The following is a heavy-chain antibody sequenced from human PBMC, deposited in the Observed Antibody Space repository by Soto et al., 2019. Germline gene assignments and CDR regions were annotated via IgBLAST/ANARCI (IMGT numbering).Heavy chain of an antibody. Sequence: QVQLVQSGAEVKKPGASVKVSCKASGYTFTGYYMQWVRQPPGQRVEWRGWIRPNSGGTNNAQELQGWVTMTRDTCISTAHVQLSRLGSDGTAVYYCARDGQWLVRNAFDLWGQGTMVTVSS. CDR2: IRPNSGGT. V-gene: IGHV1-2*04. J-gene: IGHJ3*01. CDR1: GYTFTGYY. CDR3: ARDGQWLVRNAFDL. D-gene: IGHD6-19*01.